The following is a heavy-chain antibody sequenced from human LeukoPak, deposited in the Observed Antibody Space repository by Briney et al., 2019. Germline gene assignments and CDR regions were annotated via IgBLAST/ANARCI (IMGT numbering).Heavy chain of an antibody. CDR2: IYSGGSA. Sequence: GGSLRLSCAASGFTVSSNYMSWVRQGPGQGLEWVSVIYSGGSAYYADSVEGRFTISRDNSKNTLYLQMNTLGAEDTAVYYCARTVAGSGIDYFDYWGQGTLVTVSS. J-gene: IGHJ4*02. CDR3: ARTVAGSGIDYFDY. CDR1: GFTVSSNY. V-gene: IGHV3-53*01. D-gene: IGHD6-19*01.